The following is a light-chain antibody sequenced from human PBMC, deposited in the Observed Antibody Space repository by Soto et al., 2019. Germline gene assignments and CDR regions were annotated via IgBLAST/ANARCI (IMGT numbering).Light chain of an antibody. CDR1: QDIRNS. CDR2: DAS. CDR3: QQSHDHPLT. V-gene: IGKV1-33*01. Sequence: DIQMTQSPTSLSASVGDGVTITCQASQDIRNSLNWFQQKPGKAPKLLIYDASSVEAGVPSRFSGAGSGTEFTFTINSLRPEDVATYYCQQSHDHPLTCGGGT. J-gene: IGKJ4*01.